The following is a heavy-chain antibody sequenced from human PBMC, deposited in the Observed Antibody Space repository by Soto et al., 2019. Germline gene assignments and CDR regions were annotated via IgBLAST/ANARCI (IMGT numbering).Heavy chain of an antibody. Sequence: EVQLVESGGGLVQPGGSLKLSCAASGFTFSGSVMHWVRQGPGKGLEWVGRIRIKANSYATSYATSVKGRFTISRDDSKNTAYLQMNSLKTEDTAVYYCTRVRGGWYDYWGQGTLVTVSS. J-gene: IGHJ4*02. V-gene: IGHV3-73*02. CDR3: TRVRGGWYDY. D-gene: IGHD6-19*01. CDR2: IRIKANSYAT. CDR1: GFTFSGSV.